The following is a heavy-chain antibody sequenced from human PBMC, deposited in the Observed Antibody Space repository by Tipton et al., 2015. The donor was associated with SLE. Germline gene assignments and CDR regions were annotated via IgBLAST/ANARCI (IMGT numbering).Heavy chain of an antibody. CDR2: ISPEGGSK. Sequence: SLKLSCAASGFTFRSYGMSWVRQAPGKGLEWVSYISPEGGSKYYADSVKGRSTVSRDNSQGTVFLQLNSLGAEDTAIYYCAKGGISVAGAWGLWGQGTLVTVSS. CDR1: GFTFRSYG. J-gene: IGHJ4*02. V-gene: IGHV3-23*01. D-gene: IGHD6-19*01. CDR3: AKGGISVAGAWGL.